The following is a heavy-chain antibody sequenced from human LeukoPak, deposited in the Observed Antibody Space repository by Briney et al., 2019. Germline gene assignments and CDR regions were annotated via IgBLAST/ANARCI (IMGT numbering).Heavy chain of an antibody. D-gene: IGHD3-22*01. J-gene: IGHJ3*02. Sequence: GGSLRLSCAASGFTFSSYSMNWVRQAPGKGLEWVSYISSSSSTIYYADSVKGRFTISRDNAKNSLYLQMNSLRAEDTAVYYCARGGYYYDSSGYYRGAFDIWGQGTMVTVSS. CDR1: GFTFSSYS. CDR3: ARGGYYYDSSGYYRGAFDI. CDR2: ISSSSSTI. V-gene: IGHV3-48*01.